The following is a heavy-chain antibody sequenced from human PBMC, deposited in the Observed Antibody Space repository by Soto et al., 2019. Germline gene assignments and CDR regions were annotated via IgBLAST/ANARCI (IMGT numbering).Heavy chain of an antibody. J-gene: IGHJ4*02. Sequence: VQLVESGGGVVKPAGSLRLSCAASGFTFSSYSMNWVRQAPGKGLEWVSSISSSSSYIYYADSVKGRFTISRDNAKNSLYLQMNSLRAEDTAVYYCARDTLLRYYDSSEVDYWGQGTLVTVSS. CDR2: ISSSSSYI. D-gene: IGHD3-22*01. V-gene: IGHV3-21*01. CDR3: ARDTLLRYYDSSEVDY. CDR1: GFTFSSYS.